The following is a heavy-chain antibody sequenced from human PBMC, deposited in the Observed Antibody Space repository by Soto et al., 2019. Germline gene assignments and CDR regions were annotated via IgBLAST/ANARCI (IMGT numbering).Heavy chain of an antibody. D-gene: IGHD2-8*02. CDR1: GGSFSGYY. CDR3: ARDKITGLFGE. Sequence: PSETLSLTCAVYGGSFSGYYWTWIRQPPGTGLEWIGEINHSGSTNYNPSLKSRVTISVDTSKNQFSLKLTSVTAADTAVYYCARDKITGLFGEWGQGTLVTVSS. V-gene: IGHV4-34*01. J-gene: IGHJ4*02. CDR2: INHSGST.